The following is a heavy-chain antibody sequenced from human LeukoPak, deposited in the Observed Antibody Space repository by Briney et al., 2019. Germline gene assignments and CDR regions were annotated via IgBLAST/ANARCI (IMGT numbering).Heavy chain of an antibody. CDR2: ISGSGGST. J-gene: IGHJ1*01. D-gene: IGHD2-2*01. V-gene: IGHV3-23*01. CDR1: GFTFSSYA. CDR3: AKDPAAAALWGAEYFQH. Sequence: HPGGSLRLSCAASGFTFSSYAMSWVRQAPGKGLEWVSAISGSGGSTYYADSVKGRFTISRDNSKNTLYLQMNSLRAEDTAVYYCAKDPAAAALWGAEYFQHWGQGTLVTVSS.